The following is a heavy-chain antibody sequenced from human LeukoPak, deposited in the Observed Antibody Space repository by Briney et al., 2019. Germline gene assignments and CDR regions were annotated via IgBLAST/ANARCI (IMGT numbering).Heavy chain of an antibody. Sequence: GGSLRLSCAASGFTFSTYAMTGVRQAPGKGVEWGSTISASGVTTYYADSVKGRFTISRDNSKNTLSLQMNSLRAEDTALYYCAKWRDSSAYLDYWGQGTMVTVAS. CDR1: GFTFSTYA. D-gene: IGHD3-22*01. J-gene: IGHJ4*02. V-gene: IGHV3-23*01. CDR3: AKWRDSSAYLDY. CDR2: ISASGVTT.